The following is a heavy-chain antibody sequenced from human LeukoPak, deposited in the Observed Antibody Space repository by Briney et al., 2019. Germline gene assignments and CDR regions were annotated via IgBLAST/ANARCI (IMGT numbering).Heavy chain of an antibody. D-gene: IGHD3-16*01. CDR1: GGAFINYA. V-gene: IGHV1-69*06. Sequence: ASVKVSCTASGGAFINYAFSWVRQAPGQGLEWMGGIIPVFGTGNYAQNFQGRVTVTEDKSSRTAYMEMSSLRSDDTAVYYCGYNDDYNYYYIDVWGEGTTVIVSS. CDR3: GYNDDYNYYYIDV. CDR2: IIPVFGTG. J-gene: IGHJ6*03.